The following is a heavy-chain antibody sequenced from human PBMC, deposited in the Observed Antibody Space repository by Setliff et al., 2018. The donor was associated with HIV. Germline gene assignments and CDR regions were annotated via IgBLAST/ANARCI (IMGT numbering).Heavy chain of an antibody. J-gene: IGHJ4*02. CDR3: ARVSTDYVWGSFLSSGPYYFDF. CDR1: GGPITTSTYY. V-gene: IGHV4-61*09. Sequence: TLSLTCTVSGGPITTSTYYWSWIRQPAGMRLEWIGHISTSGTTNYNPSLKSRVTISADTSKSQFSLKLTSVTAADTAAYFCARVSTDYVWGSFLSSGPYYFDFWGQGALVTVSS. D-gene: IGHD3-16*01. CDR2: ISTSGTT.